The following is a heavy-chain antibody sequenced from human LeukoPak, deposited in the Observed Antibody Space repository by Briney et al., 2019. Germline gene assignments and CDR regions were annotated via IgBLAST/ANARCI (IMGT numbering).Heavy chain of an antibody. CDR2: SFATGST. CDR1: GGSISSNY. V-gene: IGHV4-4*07. CDR3: ARGVVAALVY. Sequence: SGTQSLTCSVSGGSISSNYWSWLRQPAGRALEWIGRSFATGSTNYNPSLKSRVTMSVDTSKNQFSLNLGSVTAADTAVYYCARGVVAALVYWGQGTLVTVSS. D-gene: IGHD2-15*01. J-gene: IGHJ4*02.